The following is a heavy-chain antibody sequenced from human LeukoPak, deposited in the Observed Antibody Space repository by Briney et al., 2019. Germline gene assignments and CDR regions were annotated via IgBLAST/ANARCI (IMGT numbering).Heavy chain of an antibody. CDR1: GGPVTEYY. V-gene: IGHV4-59*02. CDR3: ARDRGSTGYYYLDS. Sequence: SETLTLTCSVSGGPVTEYYWSWLRQPPGKGLEWVAYTYNTGSTNYSPSLKSRVTMSVYAARNQFSLKLVSVTAADTAVYYCARDRGSTGYYYLDSWGQGILVTVSS. D-gene: IGHD1-26*01. CDR2: TYNTGST. J-gene: IGHJ4*02.